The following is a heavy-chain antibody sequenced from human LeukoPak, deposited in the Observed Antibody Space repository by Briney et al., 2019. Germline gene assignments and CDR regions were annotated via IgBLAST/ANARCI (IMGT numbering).Heavy chain of an antibody. CDR3: VNNYDILTGLGAFDI. Sequence: PGGSLRLSCAASGFTFSAYAMNWVRQAPGKGLEWVSYISSSSGTIYHADSVKGRFTISRYNANNSLFLQMNSLRAEDTAVYYCVNNYDILTGLGAFDIWGQGTMVTVSS. V-gene: IGHV3-48*01. CDR2: ISSSSGTI. CDR1: GFTFSAYA. D-gene: IGHD3-9*01. J-gene: IGHJ3*02.